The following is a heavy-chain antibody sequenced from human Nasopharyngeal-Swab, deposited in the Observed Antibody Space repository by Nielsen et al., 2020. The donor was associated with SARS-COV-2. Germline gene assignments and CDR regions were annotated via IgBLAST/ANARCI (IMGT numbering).Heavy chain of an antibody. Sequence: SCAASGFTFNNFGMHWVRQAPGKGLEWVAVISSDGSSKYYADSVEGRFTISRDNSKTTLYLQMHSLRAEDTAVYYCASGNPYSGSYSFAYWGQGTLVTVSS. V-gene: IGHV3-30*03. CDR3: ASGNPYSGSYSFAY. D-gene: IGHD1-26*01. CDR1: GFTFNNFG. J-gene: IGHJ4*02. CDR2: ISSDGSSK.